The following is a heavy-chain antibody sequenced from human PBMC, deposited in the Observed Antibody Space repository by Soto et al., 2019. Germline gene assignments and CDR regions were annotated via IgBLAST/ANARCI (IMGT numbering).Heavy chain of an antibody. V-gene: IGHV3-23*01. CDR3: AKDSTYYYGSGSYPGDY. J-gene: IGHJ4*02. CDR2: ISGSGGST. CDR1: GFTFSSYA. D-gene: IGHD3-10*01. Sequence: EVQLLESGGGLVQPGGSLRLSCAASGFTFSSYAMSWVRQAPGKGLEWVSAISGSGGSTYYADSVKGRFTISRDNSKNTLYLQMNSLRAEDTAVYYCAKDSTYYYGSGSYPGDYWGQGTLVTVSS.